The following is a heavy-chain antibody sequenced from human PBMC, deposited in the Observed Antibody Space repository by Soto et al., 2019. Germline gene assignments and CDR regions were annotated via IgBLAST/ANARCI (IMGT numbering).Heavy chain of an antibody. J-gene: IGHJ6*02. D-gene: IGHD3-10*01. CDR1: GGTFKNCV. CDR2: IIPLFGTT. Sequence: SVKVSCKASGGTFKNCVISWVRQAPGQGLEWMGGIIPLFGTTDFAQRFQGRLTITTDESTTTAYMELSRLRSEDTATYYCAAELGFGKLSVVWGQGTTVTVSS. CDR3: AAELGFGKLSVV. V-gene: IGHV1-69*05.